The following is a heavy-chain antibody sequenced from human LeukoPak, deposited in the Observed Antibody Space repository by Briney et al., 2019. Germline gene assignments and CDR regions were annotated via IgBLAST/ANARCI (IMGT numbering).Heavy chain of an antibody. Sequence: GGSLRLSCAASEFTFSDYYMSWIRQAPGKGLEWVSYIGSSGTTKYYADSVKGRFTISRDNAKNSLYLQMNSLRAEDTAVYYCARDQIGPDTSSDYWGQGTLVTVSS. CDR1: EFTFSDYY. CDR2: IGSSGTTK. V-gene: IGHV3-11*01. CDR3: ARDQIGPDTSSDY. D-gene: IGHD2-2*02. J-gene: IGHJ4*02.